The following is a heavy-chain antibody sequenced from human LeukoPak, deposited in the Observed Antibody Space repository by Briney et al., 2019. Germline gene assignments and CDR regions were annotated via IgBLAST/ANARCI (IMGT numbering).Heavy chain of an antibody. CDR1: GFTFSDYY. V-gene: IGHV3-11*01. J-gene: IGHJ4*02. D-gene: IGHD5-18*01. Sequence: GGSLRLSCAASGFTFSDYYMSWIRQAPGKGLEWVSYISSSGSTIYYADSVKGRFTISRDNAKNSLYLQMNSLRAKDTAVYYCAREVSYGPFDYWGQGTLVTVSS. CDR3: AREVSYGPFDY. CDR2: ISSSGSTI.